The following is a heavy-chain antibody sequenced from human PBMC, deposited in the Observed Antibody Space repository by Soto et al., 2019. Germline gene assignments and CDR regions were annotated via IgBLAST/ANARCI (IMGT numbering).Heavy chain of an antibody. CDR3: APWPGDHDTPSYYYCMDV. CDR1: GGSISSSNW. D-gene: IGHD1-1*01. CDR2: ICHSGST. J-gene: IGHJ6*02. Sequence: SETLSLTCAVSGGSISSSNWWSWVRQPPGKGLEWIGEICHSGSTNYNPSLKSRVTISVDKSKNQFSLKLSSVPAADTAGYYSAPWPGDHDTPSYYYCMDVCRQGTTVTVSS. V-gene: IGHV4-4*02.